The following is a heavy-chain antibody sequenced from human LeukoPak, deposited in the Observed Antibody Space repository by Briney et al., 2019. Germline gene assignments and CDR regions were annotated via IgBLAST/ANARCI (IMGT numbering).Heavy chain of an antibody. J-gene: IGHJ5*02. CDR3: ARRPLHSQNWLAP. CDR1: GDRFTSYW. Sequence: NAGESLKISCKGYGDRFTSYWVAWVRQMPGKGLEWMGIIFPGDSDTRYSLSIQGQVTISVDRSISTAYLQWSSLKASDTAIYYCARRPLHSQNWLAPWGQGTLVTVSS. V-gene: IGHV5-51*01. CDR2: IFPGDSDT.